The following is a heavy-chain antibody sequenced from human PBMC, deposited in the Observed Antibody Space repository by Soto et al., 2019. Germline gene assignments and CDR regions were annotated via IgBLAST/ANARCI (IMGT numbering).Heavy chain of an antibody. CDR2: VYHTGRT. CDR3: ARDDTTGLLEF. Sequence: WTWIRQSPGKGLEWIGYVYHTGRTEYNPSLESRVTISIDMPKKQFSLQLTSVTAADTAVYFCARDDTTGLLEFWGQGTLVTVSS. V-gene: IGHV4-59*01. J-gene: IGHJ4*02.